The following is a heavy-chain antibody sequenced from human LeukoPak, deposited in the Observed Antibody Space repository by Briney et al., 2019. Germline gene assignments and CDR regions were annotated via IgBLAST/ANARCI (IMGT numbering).Heavy chain of an antibody. J-gene: IGHJ4*02. V-gene: IGHV4-39*01. D-gene: IGHD6-19*01. CDR1: GGSISSSIYY. CDR3: VRRVAVTGTLQYYSDY. Sequence: PSETLSLTCTVSGGSISSSIYYWGWIRQPPGKGLEWIGNIYYSGNAYYNPSLKSRVIISVDTSQNQFSLRLTSVTAADTAVYYCVRRVAVTGTLQYYSDYWSQGILVTVSS. CDR2: IYYSGNA.